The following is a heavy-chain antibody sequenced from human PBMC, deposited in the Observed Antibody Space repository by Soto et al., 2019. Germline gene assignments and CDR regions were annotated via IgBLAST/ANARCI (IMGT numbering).Heavy chain of an antibody. CDR1: GYTFNTYG. V-gene: IGHV1-18*01. J-gene: IGHJ5*02. CDR2: ISAYDGKT. D-gene: IGHD3-3*01. CDR3: ARDPHEFWTSYWFDP. Sequence: GASVKVSCKTSGYTFNTYGIXWVRQAPGQGLELMGWISAYDGKTTYAEKFQGRVTLTTDTSTRTAYMELRSLRSDDTAIYYCARDPHEFWTSYWFDPWGQGTPVTVSS.